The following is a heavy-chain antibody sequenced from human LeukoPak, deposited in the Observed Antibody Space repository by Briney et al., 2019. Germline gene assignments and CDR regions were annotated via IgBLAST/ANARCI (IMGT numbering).Heavy chain of an antibody. CDR2: INHSGST. CDR1: GGSFSGYY. D-gene: IGHD3-22*01. V-gene: IGHV4-34*01. Sequence: PSETLSLTCAVYGGSFSGYYWSWIRQPPGKGLEWIGEINHSGSTNYNPSLKSRVTISVDTSKNQFSLKLSSVTAADTAVYYCARGWSSSGYYYYYMDVWGKGTTVTVSS. CDR3: ARGWSSSGYYYYYMDV. J-gene: IGHJ6*03.